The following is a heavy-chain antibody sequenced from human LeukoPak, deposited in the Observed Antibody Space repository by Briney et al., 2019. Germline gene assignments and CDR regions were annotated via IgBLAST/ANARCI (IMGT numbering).Heavy chain of an antibody. D-gene: IGHD2-15*01. CDR3: AKGRGILSPDY. J-gene: IGHJ4*02. Sequence: GVSLRLSCAASGFTFGDYAMTWVRQAPGKGREWVSAISSSGDTTYYADSVKGRFTISRDNSKNTLYLQMNFLRAEDTAVYYCAKGRGILSPDYWGQGTLVTVSS. V-gene: IGHV3-23*01. CDR2: ISSSGDTT. CDR1: GFTFGDYA.